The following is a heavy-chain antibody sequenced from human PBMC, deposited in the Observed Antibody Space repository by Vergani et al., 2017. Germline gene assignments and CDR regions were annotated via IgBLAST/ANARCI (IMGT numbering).Heavy chain of an antibody. V-gene: IGHV4-34*01. CDR2: INHSGST. CDR3: ARDADYYYGMDV. CDR1: GGSFSGYY. J-gene: IGHJ6*02. Sequence: QVQLQQWGAGLLKPSETLSLTCAVYGGSFSGYYWSWIRQPPGKGLEWIGEINHSGSTNYNPSLKSRVTISVDTSKNQFSRKLSSVTAADTAVYYCARDADYYYGMDVWGQGTTVTVSS.